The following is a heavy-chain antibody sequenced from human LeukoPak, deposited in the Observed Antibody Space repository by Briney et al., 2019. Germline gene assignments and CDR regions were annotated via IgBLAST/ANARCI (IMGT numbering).Heavy chain of an antibody. Sequence: SETLSLTCTVSGASISSGDYHWNWIRQPPGKGLEWIGFIHDSGSTYYNPSLKSRVSISRDMSKNQLSLMLSSVTAADTAVYYCARGFGAGNYYYGWFDPWGREPWSASPQ. V-gene: IGHV4-30-4*01. J-gene: IGHJ5*02. CDR2: IHDSGST. CDR3: ARGFGAGNYYYGWFDP. CDR1: GASISSGDYH. D-gene: IGHD3-10*01.